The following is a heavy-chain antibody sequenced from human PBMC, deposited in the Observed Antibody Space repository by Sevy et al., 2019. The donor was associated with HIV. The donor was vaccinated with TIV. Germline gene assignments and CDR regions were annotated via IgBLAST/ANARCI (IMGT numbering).Heavy chain of an antibody. Sequence: SETLSLTCSVSGGSISSGDYYWSWIRHPPGKGLEWIGYIYYSGSTFYNPSLKSRLTISKHTSKNQFSLKLSSVTAAGMAVYYCARYLPGDYSNWFDPWGQGTLVTVSS. CDR1: GGSISSGDYY. J-gene: IGHJ5*02. CDR2: IYYSGST. D-gene: IGHD3-10*01. CDR3: ARYLPGDYSNWFDP. V-gene: IGHV4-30-4*01.